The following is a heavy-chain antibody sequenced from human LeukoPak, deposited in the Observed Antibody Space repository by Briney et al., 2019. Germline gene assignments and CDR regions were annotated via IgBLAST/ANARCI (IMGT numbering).Heavy chain of an antibody. V-gene: IGHV4-59*01. CDR3: ARGGVNYKIAGP. CDR1: GGSITSYY. D-gene: IGHD3-10*01. CDR2: IYYSGST. Sequence: SETLSLTCTVSGGSITSYYWTWIRQPPGKGLEWIGYIYYSGSTSYNPPLKSRVTISVDTSKNQFSLKLSSVTAADTAVYYCARGGVNYKIAGPWGQGALVTVSS. J-gene: IGHJ5*02.